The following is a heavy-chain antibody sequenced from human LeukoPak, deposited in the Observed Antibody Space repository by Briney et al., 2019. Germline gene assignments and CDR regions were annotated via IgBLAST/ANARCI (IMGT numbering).Heavy chain of an antibody. D-gene: IGHD3-3*01. J-gene: IGHJ6*02. CDR1: GFTVSSNY. Sequence: GGSLRLSCAASGFTVSSNYMSWVRQAPGKGLERVSVIYSGGSTYYADSVKGRFTISRDNSKNTLYLQMNSLRAEDTAVYYCARNNYDFWSGFHYGMDVWGQGTTVTVSS. CDR2: IYSGGST. V-gene: IGHV3-53*01. CDR3: ARNNYDFWSGFHYGMDV.